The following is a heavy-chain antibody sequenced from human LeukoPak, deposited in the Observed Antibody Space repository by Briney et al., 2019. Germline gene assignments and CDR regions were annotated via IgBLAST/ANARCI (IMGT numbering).Heavy chain of an antibody. D-gene: IGHD6-13*01. J-gene: IGHJ6*02. CDR2: IWYDGSNK. Sequence: GGSLRLSCAASGFTFSSYGMQWVRQAPGKGLEWVAVIWYDGSNKYYADSVKGRFTISRDNSKNTLYLQMNSLRAEDTAVYYCARRDSSSWYVPYYYGMDVWGQGTTVTVSS. CDR1: GFTFSSYG. V-gene: IGHV3-33*01. CDR3: ARRDSSSWYVPYYYGMDV.